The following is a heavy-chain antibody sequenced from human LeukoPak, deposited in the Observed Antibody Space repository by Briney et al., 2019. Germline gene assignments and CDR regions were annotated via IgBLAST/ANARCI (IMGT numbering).Heavy chain of an antibody. V-gene: IGHV1-8*01. Sequence: ASVKVSCKAPGYTFTSYDFNWVRQASGQGFEWMGWMSPKSGNTGYAQKFQSRVTMTRDTSISTAYMELSSLRSEDTAVYYCARALEGGHIDFWARGTLVTVSS. J-gene: IGHJ4*02. CDR1: GYTFTSYD. CDR2: MSPKSGNT. D-gene: IGHD3-16*01. CDR3: ARALEGGHIDF.